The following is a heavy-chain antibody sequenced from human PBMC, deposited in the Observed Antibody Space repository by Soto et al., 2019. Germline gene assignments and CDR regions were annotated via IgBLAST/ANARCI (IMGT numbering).Heavy chain of an antibody. V-gene: IGHV3-72*01. J-gene: IGHJ6*02. CDR3: ARGGYCSSTSCYRDYYGMDV. D-gene: IGHD2-2*01. CDR1: GFTFSDHY. CDR2: TRNKANRYTT. Sequence: EVQLVESGGGLVQPGGSLRLSCAASGFTFSDHYKDWVRQAPGKGLEWVGRTRNKANRYTTEYAASVKGRFTISRDDSKNSLYLQMNSLKTEDTAVYYCARGGYCSSTSCYRDYYGMDVWGQGTTVTVSS.